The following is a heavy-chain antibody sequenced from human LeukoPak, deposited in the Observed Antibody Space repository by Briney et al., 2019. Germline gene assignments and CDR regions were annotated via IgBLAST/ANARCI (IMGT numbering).Heavy chain of an antibody. CDR1: GDSINSLDL. J-gene: IGHJ4*02. Sequence: PSETLSLTCTVSGDSINSLDLWSWVRQPPGKGLEWIGEMYLSGTTHSNPSVKSRVTISIDKSKNQFFLNLSSVTAADTAVYYCARAPLGGIAVAGTGFDYWGQGTLVTVSS. D-gene: IGHD6-19*01. CDR3: ARAPLGGIAVAGTGFDY. CDR2: MYLSGTT. V-gene: IGHV4-4*02.